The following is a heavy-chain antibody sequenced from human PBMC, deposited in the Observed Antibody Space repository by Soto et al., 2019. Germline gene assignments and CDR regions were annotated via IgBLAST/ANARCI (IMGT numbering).Heavy chain of an antibody. CDR3: VRVRAAARVPFEF. V-gene: IGHV1-18*01. J-gene: IGHJ4*02. CDR2: ISAYNGDT. CDR1: GYTFADWG. Sequence: QVQLVQSGAEVKKPGDSVKVSCKAFGYTFADWGISWVRQAPGQGLDWMGWISAYNGDTKYTSSLQGRVTMTTDTSTSTAYMELRSLTSDDTAVYYCVRVRAAARVPFEFWGQGTLVTVSS. D-gene: IGHD2-15*01.